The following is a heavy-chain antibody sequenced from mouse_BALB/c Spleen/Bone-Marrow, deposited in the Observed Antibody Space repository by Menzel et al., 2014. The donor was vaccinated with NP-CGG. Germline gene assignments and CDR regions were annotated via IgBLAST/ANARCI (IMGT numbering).Heavy chain of an antibody. J-gene: IGHJ2*01. CDR1: GFTFTDYC. V-gene: IGHV7-3*02. Sequence: DVQLVESGGGLVQPGGSLRLSCATSGFTFTDYCMNWVRQPPGKALEWLGFIRNQANGYTTEYSASVKGRFTISRDNSQSILNLQMNTLRAEDSATYYCARDIGRLLFDFWGQGTTLTVSS. CDR2: IRNQANGYTT. D-gene: IGHD1-2*01. CDR3: ARDIGRLLFDF.